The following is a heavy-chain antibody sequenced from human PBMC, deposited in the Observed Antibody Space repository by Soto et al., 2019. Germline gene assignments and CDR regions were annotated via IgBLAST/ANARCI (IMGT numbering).Heavy chain of an antibody. J-gene: IGHJ4*02. Sequence: QVQLVQSGAEVKKPGSSVEVSCKASGGTFSNYVVNWVRQAPGQGLEWMGRIIPISGAANYAQKFQGRVTITADKSTSTSCMELSSLRSEDTAVYYCARDMTRTVVPYFDFWGQGTLVTVSS. D-gene: IGHD1-7*01. CDR1: GGTFSNYV. CDR3: ARDMTRTVVPYFDF. V-gene: IGHV1-69*06. CDR2: IIPISGAA.